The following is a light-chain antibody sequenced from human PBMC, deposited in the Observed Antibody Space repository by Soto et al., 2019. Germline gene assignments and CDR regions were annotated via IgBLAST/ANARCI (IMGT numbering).Light chain of an antibody. CDR2: GAS. V-gene: IGKV3-15*01. CDR3: KQYIARPPWT. CDR1: HHVATN. J-gene: IGKJ1*01. Sequence: EIVMTQSPVTLSVSPGERATLSCRASHHVATNLAWYQQKPGQAPRLLIYGASTRATGISARFSGSGSGTDFTHTISSLQSDDFAVYYCKQYIARPPWTFGQGTKV.